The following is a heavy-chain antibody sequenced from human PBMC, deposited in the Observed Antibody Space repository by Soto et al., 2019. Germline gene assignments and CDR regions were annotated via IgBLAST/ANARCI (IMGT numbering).Heavy chain of an antibody. D-gene: IGHD6-13*01. CDR2: ISYDGSNK. J-gene: IGHJ4*02. CDR1: GFTFSNYG. CDR3: ARSAGKGGLAAPIDY. V-gene: IGHV3-33*01. Sequence: LRLSCASSGFTFSNYGMHWVRQAPGKGLEWVAVISYDGSNKYYVDSVKGRFTISRENPKTTPFLQMDSLRAEDTAVYYCARSAGKGGLAAPIDYWGQGILVTVSS.